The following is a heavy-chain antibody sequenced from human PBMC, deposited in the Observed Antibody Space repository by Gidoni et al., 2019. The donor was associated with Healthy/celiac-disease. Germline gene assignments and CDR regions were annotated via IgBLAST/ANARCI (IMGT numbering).Heavy chain of an antibody. CDR1: GGTYRSYT. CDR2: IIPILGRA. J-gene: IGHJ4*02. V-gene: IGHV1-69*08. D-gene: IGHD6-19*01. Sequence: QVQLVQSGAEVQKPGASVKVSCKASGGTYRSYTISWVRQAPGQGVEWMGRIIPILGRANYAQKFQGRVTITADKSTSTAYMELSSLRSEDTAVYYCARDTLAVAGTGGFDWGQGTLVTVSS. CDR3: ARDTLAVAGTGGFD.